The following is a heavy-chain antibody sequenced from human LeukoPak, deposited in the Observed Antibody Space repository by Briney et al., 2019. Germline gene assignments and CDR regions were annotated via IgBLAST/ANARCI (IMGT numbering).Heavy chain of an antibody. CDR2: INPNGDGT. CDR1: GYTFTEYY. J-gene: IGHJ5*02. Sequence: ASVKVSCKASGYTFTEYYIHWVRQAPGQGLEWMGWINPNGDGTNYAQNFQGRVTVTRDTSISTAYMELSRLRSDDMAVYYCARATCNTDCAGFDPWGQGTLVTVSS. D-gene: IGHD2/OR15-2a*01. CDR3: ARATCNTDCAGFDP. V-gene: IGHV1-2*02.